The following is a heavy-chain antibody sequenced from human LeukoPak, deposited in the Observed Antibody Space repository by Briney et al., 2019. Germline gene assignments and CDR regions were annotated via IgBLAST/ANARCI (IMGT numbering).Heavy chain of an antibody. J-gene: IGHJ4*02. CDR3: ARDYIANDPLDY. D-gene: IGHD2-21*01. CDR1: GFTFSSYN. V-gene: IGHV3-21*01. Sequence: GGSLRLSCAASGFTFSSYNMNWVRQAPGKGLEWVSSISSSSTYIYYTDSVRGRFTISRDNAKNSLYLQMNSLRAEDTAVYWCARDYIANDPLDYWAQGTLVTVSS. CDR2: ISSSSTYI.